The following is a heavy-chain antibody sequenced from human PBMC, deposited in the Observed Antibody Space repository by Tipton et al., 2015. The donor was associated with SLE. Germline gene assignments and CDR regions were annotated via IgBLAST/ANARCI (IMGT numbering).Heavy chain of an antibody. J-gene: IGHJ3*01. D-gene: IGHD3-22*01. Sequence: TLSLTCNVSGVSISSSYWSWIRQPAGKGLEWIGHIYTSENTNYNPSLKSRVTISVDTSKNQFSLKLSSVTAADTAVYYCARSGGEPYYYVSSGYYPDWGQGTMVTVSS. V-gene: IGHV4-4*07. CDR2: IYTSENT. CDR3: ARSGGEPYYYVSSGYYPD. CDR1: GVSISSSY.